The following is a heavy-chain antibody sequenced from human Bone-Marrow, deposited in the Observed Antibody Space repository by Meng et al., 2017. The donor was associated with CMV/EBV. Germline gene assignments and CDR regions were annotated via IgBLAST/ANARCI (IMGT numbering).Heavy chain of an antibody. D-gene: IGHD2/OR15-2a*01. CDR1: GGSVSSGTYY. J-gene: IGHJ4*02. Sequence: SETLSLTCTVSGGSVSSGTYYWSWIRQPPGKGLEWIGYIYYTGGTNYNPSLKSRVTISIDTSKNQFSLKLSSVTAADTAVYYCARTEGGMGGNRYFDYWGQGTLVTVSS. CDR2: IYYTGGT. V-gene: IGHV4-61*01. CDR3: ARTEGGMGGNRYFDY.